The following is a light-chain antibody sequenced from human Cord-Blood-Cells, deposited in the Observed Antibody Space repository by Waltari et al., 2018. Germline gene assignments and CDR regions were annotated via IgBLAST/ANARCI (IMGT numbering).Light chain of an antibody. CDR3: SSYTSSSTRV. CDR2: DVS. V-gene: IGLV2-14*01. Sequence: QSALTQPASVSGSPGHSITISCTGTSSDVGGYNYVSWYQQHPGKAPKLMIYDVSNRPSVVSNRFSGSKSGNTASLTISGLQAEDEADYYCSSYTSSSTRVFGGGTKLTVL. CDR1: SSDVGGYNY. J-gene: IGLJ3*02.